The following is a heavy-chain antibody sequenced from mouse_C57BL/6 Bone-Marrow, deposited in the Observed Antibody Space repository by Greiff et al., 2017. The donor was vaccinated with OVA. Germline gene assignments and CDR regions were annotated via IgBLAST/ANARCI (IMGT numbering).Heavy chain of an antibody. Sequence: VQLKESGPELVKPGASVKIPCKASGYTFTDYNMDWVKQSHGKSLEWIGDINPNNGGTIYNQKFKGKATLTVDKSSSTAYMELRSLTSEDTAVYYCARTGIEGGYFDVWGTGTTVTVSS. CDR3: ARTGIEGGYFDV. V-gene: IGHV1-18*01. D-gene: IGHD5-2*01. J-gene: IGHJ1*03. CDR1: GYTFTDYN. CDR2: INPNNGGT.